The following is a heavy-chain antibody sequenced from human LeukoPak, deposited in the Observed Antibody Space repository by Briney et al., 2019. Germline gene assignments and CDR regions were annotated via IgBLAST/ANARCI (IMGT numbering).Heavy chain of an antibody. CDR2: INPDSGGT. CDR1: GYTFTGYY. D-gene: IGHD4-17*01. J-gene: IGHJ3*02. V-gene: IGHV1-2*02. Sequence: ASVKVSCKASGYTFTGYYMHWVRQAPGQGLEWMGWINPDSGGTNYAQEFQGRVTMTRDTSISTAYMELSRLRSDDTAVYYCASGGDYDVIAAFDIWGQGTMVTVSS. CDR3: ASGGDYDVIAAFDI.